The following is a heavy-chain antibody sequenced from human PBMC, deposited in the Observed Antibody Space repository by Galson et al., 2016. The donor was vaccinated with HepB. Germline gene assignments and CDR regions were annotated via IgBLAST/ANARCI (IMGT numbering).Heavy chain of an antibody. J-gene: IGHJ6*02. CDR2: MNPNTGDT. CDR1: GYTFTNYH. Sequence: SVKVSCKASGYTFTNYHFNWVRQATGQGPEWMGWMNPNTGDTRYAQKLQGRVTLTIDPSIDTAYMELRSLRSEDTAVYYCARVTTGTTDDGYYYHGMDVWGQGTTVTVSS. CDR3: ARVTTGTTDDGYYYHGMDV. D-gene: IGHD1-1*01. V-gene: IGHV1-8*01.